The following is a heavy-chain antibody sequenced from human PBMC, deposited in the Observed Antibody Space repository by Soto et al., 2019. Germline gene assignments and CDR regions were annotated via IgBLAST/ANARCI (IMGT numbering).Heavy chain of an antibody. V-gene: IGHV4-31*03. CDR3: ARYFCDRSGYSNWFDS. J-gene: IGHJ5*01. Sequence: QVQLQESGPGLVKPSQTLSLTCTVSGGSTSSGAYYWGWIRQHSGKGLEWIGYMHYSGSAYYNPSLKSRVTISVDTSMNQFSLKLSSVTAADTAMYYCARYFCDRSGYSNWFDSWGQGTLVTVSS. CDR1: GGSTSSGAYY. D-gene: IGHD3-22*01. CDR2: MHYSGSA.